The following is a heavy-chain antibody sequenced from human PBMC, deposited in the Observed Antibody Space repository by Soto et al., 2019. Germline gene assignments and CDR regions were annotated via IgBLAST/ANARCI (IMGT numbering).Heavy chain of an antibody. V-gene: IGHV3-30-3*01. CDR2: ISYDGSNK. D-gene: IGHD1-26*01. J-gene: IGHJ6*02. CDR3: ARWSYLLRGSDKYGMDV. CDR1: GFTFSSYA. Sequence: GGSLRLSCAASGFTFSSYAMHWVRQAPGKGLEWVAVISYDGSNKYYADSVKGRFTISRDNSKNTLYLQMNSLRAEDTAVYYCARWSYLLRGSDKYGMDVWGQGTTVTVSS.